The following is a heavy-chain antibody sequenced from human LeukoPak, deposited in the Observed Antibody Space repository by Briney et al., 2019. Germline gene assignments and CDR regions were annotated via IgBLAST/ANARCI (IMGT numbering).Heavy chain of an antibody. CDR3: AKLGISDGIDY. Sequence: TGGSLRLSCAASGFTFSDYYMNWIRQAPGKGLEWVSYISSGSGYTNYADSVKGRFTISRDNAKNSLYLQMNSLRAEDTAVYYCAKLGISDGIDYWGQGTLVTVSS. CDR1: GFTFSDYY. CDR2: ISSGSGYT. J-gene: IGHJ4*02. V-gene: IGHV3-11*03. D-gene: IGHD3-16*01.